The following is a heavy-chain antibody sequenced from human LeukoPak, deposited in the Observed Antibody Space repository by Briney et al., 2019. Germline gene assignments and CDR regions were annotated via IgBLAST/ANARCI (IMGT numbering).Heavy chain of an antibody. CDR2: ISGSSSYI. CDR3: ARDPISAYGEVWYFDL. D-gene: IGHD4-17*01. Sequence: GGSLRLSCAASGFTFSSYSMNWVRQAPGKGLEWVSSISGSSSYIYYADSVKGRFTISRDNAKNSLYLQMNSLRAEDTAVYYCARDPISAYGEVWYFDLWGRGTLVTVSS. V-gene: IGHV3-21*01. J-gene: IGHJ2*01. CDR1: GFTFSSYS.